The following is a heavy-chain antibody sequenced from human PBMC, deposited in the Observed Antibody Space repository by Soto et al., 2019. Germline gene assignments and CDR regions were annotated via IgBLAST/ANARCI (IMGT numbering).Heavy chain of an antibody. V-gene: IGHV3-23*01. Sequence: EVQLLESGGGLVQPGGSLRLSCAASGFTFNAYAMTWVRQAPGKGLEWVSAIGGGGGNRYYADSVRGRFTISRDNSKDTGDLQMNSLRVEDTAVYYCVRVAAAYINSFDHWGQGILVTVSS. D-gene: IGHD4-4*01. J-gene: IGHJ4*02. CDR1: GFTFNAYA. CDR2: IGGGGGNR. CDR3: VRVAAAYINSFDH.